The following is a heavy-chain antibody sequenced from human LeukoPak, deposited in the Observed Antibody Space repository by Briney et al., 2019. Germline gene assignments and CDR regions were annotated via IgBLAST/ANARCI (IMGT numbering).Heavy chain of an antibody. CDR1: GFTFISYA. V-gene: IGHV3-23*01. Sequence: PGRSLRLSCAASGFTFISYAMSWVRQAPGKGLEWVSAISGSGGSRYYADSVKGRFTISRDNSKNTLYLQMNSLRAEDTAVYYCAKGEGYQLLKSYFDYWGQGTLVTVSS. J-gene: IGHJ4*02. CDR2: ISGSGGSR. D-gene: IGHD2-2*01. CDR3: AKGEGYQLLKSYFDY.